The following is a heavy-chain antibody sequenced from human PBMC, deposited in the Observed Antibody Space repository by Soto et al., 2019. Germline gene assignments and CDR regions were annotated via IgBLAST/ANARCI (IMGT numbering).Heavy chain of an antibody. J-gene: IGHJ4*02. CDR3: ARTTAVPNTLRSRYYFDY. Sequence: ESLSLTCSVSGGSVSDKTYYWSWILQSPGKGLEWIGYIYYSGTTNYNPSLKSRVTISVDTSKNQFSLRLDSVTAADTALYYCARTTAVPNTLRSRYYFDYWGQGTLVTVSS. CDR2: IYYSGTT. D-gene: IGHD4-17*01. V-gene: IGHV4-61*01. CDR1: GGSVSDKTYY.